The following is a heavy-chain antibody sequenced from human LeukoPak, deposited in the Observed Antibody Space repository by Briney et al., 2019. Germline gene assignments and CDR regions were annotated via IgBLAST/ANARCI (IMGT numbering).Heavy chain of an antibody. CDR2: IWYDGSNK. CDR1: GFTFSSYG. V-gene: IGHV3-33*01. CDR3: ARGSGPLPYYYYYGMDV. D-gene: IGHD6-19*01. J-gene: IGHJ6*04. Sequence: GRSLRLSCAASGFTFSSYGMHWVRQAPGKGLEWVAVIWYDGSNKYYADSVKGRFTISRDNSKNTLYLQMNSLRAEDTAVYYCARGSGPLPYYYYYGMDVWGKGTTVTVSS.